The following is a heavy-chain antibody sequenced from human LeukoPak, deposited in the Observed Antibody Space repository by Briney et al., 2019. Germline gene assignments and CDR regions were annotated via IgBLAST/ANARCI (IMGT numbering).Heavy chain of an antibody. D-gene: IGHD3-16*01. CDR1: GFTLSNYW. CDR3: SAVTYMDV. J-gene: IGHJ6*03. CDR2: INTDGSST. V-gene: IGHV3-74*01. Sequence: GGSLRLSCAASGFTLSNYWIHWVRQAPGKGLVWVSRINTDGSSTNYADSVRGRFTVSRDNAKNTLYLQMNSLRVEDTAVYYCSAVTYMDVWGRGTTVTVSS.